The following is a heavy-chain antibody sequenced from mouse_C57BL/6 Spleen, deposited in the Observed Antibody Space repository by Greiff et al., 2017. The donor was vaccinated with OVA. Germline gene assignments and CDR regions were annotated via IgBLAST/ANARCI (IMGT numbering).Heavy chain of an antibody. CDR1: GFSFNTYA. CDR3: VRGDSSGPDY. D-gene: IGHD3-2*02. Sequence: EVKLMESGGGLVQPKGSLKLSCAASGFSFNTYAMNWVRQAPGKGLEWVARIRSKSNNYATYYADSVKDRFTISRDDSESMLYLQMNNLKTEDTAMYYCVRGDSSGPDYWGQGTTLTVSS. CDR2: IRSKSNNYAT. J-gene: IGHJ2*01. V-gene: IGHV10-1*01.